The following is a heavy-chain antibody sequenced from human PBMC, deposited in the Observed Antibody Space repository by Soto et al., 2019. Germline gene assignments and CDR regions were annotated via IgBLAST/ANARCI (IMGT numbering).Heavy chain of an antibody. J-gene: IGHJ6*02. CDR1: GGTFSSYA. Sequence: GASVKVSCKASGGTFSSYAISWVRQAPGQGLEWMGGIIPIFGTANYAQKFQGRVTITADESTSTAYMELSSLRSEDAAVYYCARGDQRDYYYYGMDVWGQGTTVTVSS. D-gene: IGHD2-2*01. V-gene: IGHV1-69*13. CDR3: ARGDQRDYYYYGMDV. CDR2: IIPIFGTA.